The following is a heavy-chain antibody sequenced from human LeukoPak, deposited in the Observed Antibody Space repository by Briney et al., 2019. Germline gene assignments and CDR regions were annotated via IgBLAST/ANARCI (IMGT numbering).Heavy chain of an antibody. CDR3: ARDFDYDFWSGYYGEPKNWFDP. CDR1: GFTFSSYG. CDR2: IRYDGSNK. Sequence: GGSLRLSCAASGFTFSSYGMHWVRQAPGKGLEWVAFIRYDGSNKYYADSVKGRFTISRDNSKNTLYLQMNSLRAEDTAVYYCARDFDYDFWSGYYGEPKNWFDPWGQGTLVTVSS. V-gene: IGHV3-30*02. J-gene: IGHJ5*02. D-gene: IGHD3-3*01.